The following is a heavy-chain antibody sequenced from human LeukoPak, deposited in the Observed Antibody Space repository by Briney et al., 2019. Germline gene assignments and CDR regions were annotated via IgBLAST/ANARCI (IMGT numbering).Heavy chain of an antibody. CDR3: ARDSSWGYPDY. D-gene: IGHD3-16*02. V-gene: IGHV4-59*01. J-gene: IGHJ4*02. CDR2: IYYSGST. Sequence: PSETLSLTCAVYGGSFSGYYWSWIRQPPGKGLEWIGYIYYSGSTNYNPSLKSRVTISVDTSKNQFSLKLSSVTAADTAVYYCARDSSWGYPDYWGQGTLVTVSS. CDR1: GGSFSGYY.